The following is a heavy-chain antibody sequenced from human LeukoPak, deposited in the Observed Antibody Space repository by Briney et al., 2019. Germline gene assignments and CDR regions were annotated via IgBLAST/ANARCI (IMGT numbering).Heavy chain of an antibody. CDR2: IYYGGST. Sequence: SETLSLTCTVSGGSVSSGSYYWSWIRQPPGKGLEWIGYIYYGGSTNYNPSLKSRVTISVDTSKNQFSLKLSSVTAADTAVYYCARYRPLYFDYWGQGTLVTVSS. CDR3: ARYRPLYFDY. V-gene: IGHV4-61*01. CDR1: GGSVSSGSYY. J-gene: IGHJ4*02.